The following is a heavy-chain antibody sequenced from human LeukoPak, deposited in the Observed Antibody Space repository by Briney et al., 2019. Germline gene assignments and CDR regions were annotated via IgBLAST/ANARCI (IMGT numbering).Heavy chain of an antibody. CDR3: ARVREGYSSGWFDFDY. J-gene: IGHJ4*02. D-gene: IGHD6-19*01. Sequence: GGSLRLSCAASGFTFSSYEMDWVRQAPGKGLEWVSYISSSGSTIYYADSVKGRFTISRDNAKNSLYLQMNSLRAEDTAVYYCARVREGYSSGWFDFDYWGQGTLVTVSS. CDR1: GFTFSSYE. V-gene: IGHV3-48*03. CDR2: ISSSGSTI.